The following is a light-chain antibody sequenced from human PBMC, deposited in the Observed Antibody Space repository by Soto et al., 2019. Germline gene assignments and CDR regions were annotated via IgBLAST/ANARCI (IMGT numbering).Light chain of an antibody. J-gene: IGKJ3*01. CDR2: GVS. V-gene: IGKV3D-15*01. Sequence: EIVMTQSPATLSVFPGERATLSCRASQSVSSNLAWYQQKPGQAPRLLLYGVSTRATGIPARFSGSGSGTEFTLTISSLQSEDFAVYYCQQYNNWPRTFGPGTKVDFK. CDR1: QSVSSN. CDR3: QQYNNWPRT.